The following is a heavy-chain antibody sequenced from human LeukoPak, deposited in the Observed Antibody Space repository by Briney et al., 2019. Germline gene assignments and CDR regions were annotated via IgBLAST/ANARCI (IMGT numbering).Heavy chain of an antibody. Sequence: GGSLRLSCAASGFTFSSYAMSWVRQAPGKGLEWVSAISGSGGSTYYADSVKGRFTISRDNTKNTLYLQMNSLRAEDTAVYYCAKGQRTYYYDSSGSYYFDYWGQGTLVTVSS. D-gene: IGHD3-22*01. J-gene: IGHJ4*02. CDR1: GFTFSSYA. V-gene: IGHV3-23*01. CDR2: ISGSGGST. CDR3: AKGQRTYYYDSSGSYYFDY.